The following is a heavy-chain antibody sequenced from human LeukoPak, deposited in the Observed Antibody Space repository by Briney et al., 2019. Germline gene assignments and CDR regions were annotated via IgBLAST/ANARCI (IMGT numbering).Heavy chain of an antibody. CDR3: ARRFGEYGDYVPFDY. D-gene: IGHD4-17*01. Sequence: ASVKVSCKASGYTFTSYGISWVRQAPGQGLEWMGWISAYNGNTNYAQKLQGRVTMTTDTSTSTAYMELRSLRSEDTAVYYCARRFGEYGDYVPFDYWGQGTLVTVSS. CDR2: ISAYNGNT. J-gene: IGHJ4*02. CDR1: GYTFTSYG. V-gene: IGHV1-18*01.